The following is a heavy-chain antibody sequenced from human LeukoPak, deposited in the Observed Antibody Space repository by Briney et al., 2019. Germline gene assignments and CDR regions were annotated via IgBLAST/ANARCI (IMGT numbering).Heavy chain of an antibody. D-gene: IGHD3-10*01. Sequence: PSETLSLTCAVYGGSLWGYFWSWIRQPPGKGGEGVGEINHRGSTDYNPSLKSRVAISVDTSKNQFSLRLRFVTAADTAVYYCARRPLITMVRGAKRTHGGYFDFWGQGTLVPVSS. CDR1: GGSLWGYF. V-gene: IGHV4-34*01. CDR3: ARRPLITMVRGAKRTHGGYFDF. CDR2: INHRGST. J-gene: IGHJ4*02.